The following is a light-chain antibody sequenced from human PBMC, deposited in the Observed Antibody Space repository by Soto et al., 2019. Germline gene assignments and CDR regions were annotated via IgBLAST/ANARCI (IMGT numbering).Light chain of an antibody. J-gene: IGLJ3*02. V-gene: IGLV2-23*01. Sequence: QSALTQPASVSGSPGQSITVSCIGTSNDVGGYNLVSWYQQLPGKAPKLMIYEGTKRPSGVSSRFSGFTSGNTATLTISGLQTEDEADYYCCSFAGSSTLLFGGGPKLTVL. CDR2: EGT. CDR1: SNDVGGYNL. CDR3: CSFAGSSTLL.